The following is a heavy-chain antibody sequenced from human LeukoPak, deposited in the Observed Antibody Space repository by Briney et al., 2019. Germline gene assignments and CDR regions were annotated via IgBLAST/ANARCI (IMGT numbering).Heavy chain of an antibody. CDR2: IYYSGSA. J-gene: IGHJ6*03. V-gene: IGHV4-59*11. D-gene: IGHD3-9*01. Sequence: SETLSLTCTVSGGSISSHYWSWIRQPPGKGLEWIGYIYYSGSANYNPSLKSRVTISVDTSKNQFSLKLSSVTAADTAVYYCARDGEHYDILTGYYAERDYCMDVWGKGTTVTVSS. CDR1: GGSISSHY. CDR3: ARDGEHYDILTGYYAERDYCMDV.